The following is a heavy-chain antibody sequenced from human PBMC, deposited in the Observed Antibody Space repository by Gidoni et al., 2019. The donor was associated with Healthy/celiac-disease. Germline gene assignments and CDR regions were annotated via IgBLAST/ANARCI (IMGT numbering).Heavy chain of an antibody. CDR1: GCSISSGGYS. Sequence: QLQLQESGSGLVQPSQTLSLTCAVSGCSISSGGYSWSWIRQPPGKGLEWIGYIYHSGSTYYNPSLKSRVTISVDRSKNQFSLKLSSVTAADTAVYYCARESEEYWYFDLWGRGTLVTVSS. J-gene: IGHJ2*01. CDR3: ARESEEYWYFDL. V-gene: IGHV4-30-2*01. CDR2: IYHSGST.